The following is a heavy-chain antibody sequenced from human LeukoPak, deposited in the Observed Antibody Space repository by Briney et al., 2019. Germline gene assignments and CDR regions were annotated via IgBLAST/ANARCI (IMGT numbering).Heavy chain of an antibody. D-gene: IGHD5-24*01. CDR1: GYTFTGYY. J-gene: IGHJ3*02. CDR2: INPNSGGT. Sequence: ASVTVSCKASGYTFTGYYMHWVRQAPGQGLEWMGRINPNSGGTNYAQKFQGRVTMTRDTSTSTVYMELSSLRSEDTAVYYCASRRDGYNPDAFDIWGQGTMVTVSS. V-gene: IGHV1-2*06. CDR3: ASRRDGYNPDAFDI.